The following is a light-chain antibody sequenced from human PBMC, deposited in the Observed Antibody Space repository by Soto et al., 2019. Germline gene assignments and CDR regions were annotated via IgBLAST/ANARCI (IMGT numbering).Light chain of an antibody. CDR1: NSRSGSNY. CDR2: RND. J-gene: IGLJ1*01. V-gene: IGLV1-47*01. CDR3: AKWDDSLRVYV. Sequence: QSALPRPPSASGTPGQRVTISCSTSNSRSGSNYVYWYQQLPGAAPKLLIYRNDQRPSGVPDRFSGSKSGTSASLAISGLRSEDEGDYFCAKWDDSLRVYVFGSGTKVTVL.